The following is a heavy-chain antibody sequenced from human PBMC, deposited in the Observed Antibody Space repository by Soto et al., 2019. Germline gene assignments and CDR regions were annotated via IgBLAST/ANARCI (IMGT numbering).Heavy chain of an antibody. Sequence: ASVKVSCKVSGYTLTELSMHWVRQAPGKGLEWMGGFDPEDGDTIYAQKFQGRVTMTEDTSTDTAYMELSSLRSEDTAVYYCATDTFGVVITQLPKLSFDYWGQGTLVTVSS. D-gene: IGHD3-3*01. CDR2: FDPEDGDT. J-gene: IGHJ4*02. V-gene: IGHV1-24*01. CDR3: ATDTFGVVITQLPKLSFDY. CDR1: GYTLTELS.